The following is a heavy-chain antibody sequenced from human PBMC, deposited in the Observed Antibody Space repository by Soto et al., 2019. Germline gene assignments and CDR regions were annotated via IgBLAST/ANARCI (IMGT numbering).Heavy chain of an antibody. CDR2: IYYTCNT. CDR3: ARDNSSDYYNDN. CDR1: VFSVIRFSYE. V-gene: IGHV4-31*03. Sequence: SETRSLACTLSVFSVIRFSYEWGWIRQHPGSGLEWIVYIYYTCNTYYNPSLKIRLAISLDTSKNQFSLKLTSVTAAETAVYYCARDNSSDYYNDNWGQGTLVTVSS. J-gene: IGHJ4*02. D-gene: IGHD3-3*01.